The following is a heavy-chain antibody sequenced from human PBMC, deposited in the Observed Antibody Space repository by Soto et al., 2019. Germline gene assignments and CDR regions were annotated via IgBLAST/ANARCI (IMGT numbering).Heavy chain of an antibody. J-gene: IGHJ4*02. CDR2: IYNGGST. D-gene: IGHD6-19*01. Sequence: GGSLRLSCAASGFTVSSNYMSWVRQAPGKGLEWVSVIYNGGSTYYADSVVGRFTISRHISKNTLYLQMNSLRAEDTALYYCTRDNRQWLAPDYWGQGTLVTVSS. CDR3: TRDNRQWLAPDY. V-gene: IGHV3-53*04. CDR1: GFTVSSNY.